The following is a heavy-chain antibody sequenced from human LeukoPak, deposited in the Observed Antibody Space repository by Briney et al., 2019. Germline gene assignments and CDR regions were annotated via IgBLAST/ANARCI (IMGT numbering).Heavy chain of an antibody. CDR1: GFMFSNYW. V-gene: IGHV3-7*03. CDR2: IKKDGSDK. CDR3: ARDSLIQHGSGSYWGFDY. J-gene: IGHJ4*02. D-gene: IGHD3-10*01. Sequence: GGSLRLSCAASGFMFSNYWMSWVRKAPGKGPDWVGDIKKDGSDKYYVGSVKGRFTISRDNAKNSLYLQMNSLRAEDTAVYYCARDSLIQHGSGSYWGFDYWGQGILVTVSS.